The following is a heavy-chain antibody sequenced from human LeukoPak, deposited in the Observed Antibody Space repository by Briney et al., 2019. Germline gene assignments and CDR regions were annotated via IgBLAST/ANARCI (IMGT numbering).Heavy chain of an antibody. CDR2: IYYSGSS. V-gene: IGHV4-39*01. CDR3: ARHRSGWLQSSFDY. D-gene: IGHD5-24*01. Sequence: SETLSLTCSVSGGSISSSSSYWGWIRQPPGKGLEWIGSIYYSGSSFDNPALKSRVTISVDTSKNQFSLKLSSVTAADTAVYYCARHRSGWLQSSFDYWGQGTLVTVPS. J-gene: IGHJ4*02. CDR1: GGSISSSSSY.